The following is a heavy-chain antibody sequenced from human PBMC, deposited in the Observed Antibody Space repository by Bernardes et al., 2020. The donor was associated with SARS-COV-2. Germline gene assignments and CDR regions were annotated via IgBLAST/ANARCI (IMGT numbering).Heavy chain of an antibody. CDR2: MYSGGST. D-gene: IGHD3-10*01. CDR3: ASVMATWDRGLFSNTYYLYGLDA. Sequence: GGSLRLSCAASGLTVSDNYMTWVRQVPGKGLEWVALMYSGGSTYYADSVKGRFTVSRDNSKNTLYLQMDRLRAEDTAIYYCASVMATWDRGLFSNTYYLYGLDAWGQGTTVTVSS. J-gene: IGHJ6*02. CDR1: GLTVSDNY. V-gene: IGHV3-66*01.